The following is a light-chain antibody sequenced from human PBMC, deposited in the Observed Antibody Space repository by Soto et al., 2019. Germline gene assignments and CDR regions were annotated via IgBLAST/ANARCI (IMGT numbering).Light chain of an antibody. Sequence: DIQMTQSPSSLSASVGDRVTITCRASQSISSYLNWYQQKPGKAPKLLIYAASSLQSGVPSRFSGSGSGTDFTLTISSLQPEAFATYYGQQSYSTSWTFGQGTKVEIK. CDR1: QSISSY. J-gene: IGKJ1*01. CDR3: QQSYSTSWT. V-gene: IGKV1-39*01. CDR2: AAS.